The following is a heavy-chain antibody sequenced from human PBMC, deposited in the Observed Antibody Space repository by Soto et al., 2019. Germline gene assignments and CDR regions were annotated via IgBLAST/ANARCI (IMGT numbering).Heavy chain of an antibody. CDR3: AKDLTVAGTQHYYYYYGMDV. D-gene: IGHD6-19*01. CDR1: GFTFSSYG. CDR2: IWFDGRNI. V-gene: IGHV3-33*06. Sequence: LRLSCAASGFTFSSYGMHWVRHTPGRGLEWVAVIWFDGRNIVYGNSVKGRFTVSRDNSKNTLYLQMNSLRAEDTAVYYCAKDLTVAGTQHYYYYYGMDVWGQGTTVTVSS. J-gene: IGHJ6*02.